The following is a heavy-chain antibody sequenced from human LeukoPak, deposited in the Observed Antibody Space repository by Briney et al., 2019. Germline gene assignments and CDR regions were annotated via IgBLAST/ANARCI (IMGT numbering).Heavy chain of an antibody. V-gene: IGHV3-53*01. CDR1: GFTVSSNY. D-gene: IGHD2-15*01. CDR3: AREVDGRSLDY. CDR2: IYSGGST. Sequence: GGSLRLSCTASGFTVSSNYMSWVRQAPGKGLEWVSVIYSGGSTYYADSVKGRFTISRDNSKNTLYLQMNSLRAEDTAVYYCAREVDGRSLDYWGQGTLVTVSS. J-gene: IGHJ4*02.